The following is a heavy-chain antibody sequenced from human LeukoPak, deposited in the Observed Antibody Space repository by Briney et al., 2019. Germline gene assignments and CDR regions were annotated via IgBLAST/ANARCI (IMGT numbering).Heavy chain of an antibody. CDR1: GGSISSYY. Sequence: SETLPLTCTVSGGSISSYYWSWIRQPPGKGLEWIGYIYYSGSTNYNPSLKSRVTISVDTSKYQFSLELSSVTAADTAVYYCATNIPTPTTSPPLGYWGQGTLVTVSS. CDR2: IYYSGST. CDR3: ATNIPTPTTSPPLGY. V-gene: IGHV4-59*08. D-gene: IGHD1-26*01. J-gene: IGHJ4*02.